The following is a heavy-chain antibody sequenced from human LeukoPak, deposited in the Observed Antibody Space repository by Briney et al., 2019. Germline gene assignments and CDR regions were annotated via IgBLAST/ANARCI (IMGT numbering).Heavy chain of an antibody. D-gene: IGHD5-24*01. CDR3: ARGRVEMATTQFDY. CDR1: GGSISSYY. CDR2: IYYSGST. V-gene: IGHV4-59*12. J-gene: IGHJ4*02. Sequence: SETLSLTCTVSGGSISSYYWSWIRQPPGKGLEWIGYIYYSGSTNYNPSLKSRVTISVDTSKNQFSLKLSSVTAADTAVYYCARGRVEMATTQFDYWGQGTLVTVSS.